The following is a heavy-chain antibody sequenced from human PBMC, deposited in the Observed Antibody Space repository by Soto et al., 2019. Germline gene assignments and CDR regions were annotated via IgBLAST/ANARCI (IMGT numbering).Heavy chain of an antibody. CDR1: GFMFSRYA. D-gene: IGHD2-8*01. CDR3: AKARYCTNGVCYRYYYYGMDV. J-gene: IGHJ6*02. CDR2: ISGSTSST. V-gene: IGHV3-23*01. Sequence: GGSLRLSCAASGFMFSRYAMSWVRQAPGKGLEWVSAISGSTSSTYYADSVKGRFTISRDNSKNTLYLQMNSLRAEDTALYYCAKARYCTNGVCYRYYYYGMDVWGQGTTVTVSS.